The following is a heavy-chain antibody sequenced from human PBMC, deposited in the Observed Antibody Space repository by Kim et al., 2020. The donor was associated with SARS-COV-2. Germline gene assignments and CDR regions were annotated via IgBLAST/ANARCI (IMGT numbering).Heavy chain of an antibody. Sequence: SLRLSCAASGFTFSNYGMPWVRQAPGKGLEWVAVLSYDGSNTYYADSVKGRFTISRDNSKSTLDLQMNSLRAEDTAVYYCAKDSQTFYYGPGTYFWFDPRGQGTLVTVSS. J-gene: IGHJ5*02. CDR3: AKDSQTFYYGPGTYFWFDP. D-gene: IGHD3-10*01. V-gene: IGHV3-30*18. CDR2: LSYDGSNT. CDR1: GFTFSNYG.